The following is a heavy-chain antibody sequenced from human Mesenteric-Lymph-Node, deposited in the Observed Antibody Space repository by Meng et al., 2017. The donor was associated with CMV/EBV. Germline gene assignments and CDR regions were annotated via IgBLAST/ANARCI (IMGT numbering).Heavy chain of an antibody. CDR3: ARRSQGLYGMDV. CDR2: IIPILGTA. Sequence: SVKVSCKASGGTFSSYAISWVRQAPGQGLEWMGGIIPILGTANYAQKFQGRVTITTDESTSTAYMELSSLRSEDTAVYYCARRSQGLYGMDVWGQGTTVTVSS. J-gene: IGHJ6*02. V-gene: IGHV1-69*05. CDR1: GGTFSSYA.